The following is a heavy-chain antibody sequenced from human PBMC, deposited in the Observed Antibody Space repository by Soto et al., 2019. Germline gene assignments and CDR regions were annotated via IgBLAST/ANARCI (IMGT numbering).Heavy chain of an antibody. J-gene: IGHJ4*02. CDR3: AKGLGGGSLYYFDY. Sequence: PGGSLRLSCAAAGFTFNTYAMTWVRQAPGKGLEWVSAISGSGGTTYYADSVKGRVTISRDNSKNTLFLEMNSLRADDTAVYYCAKGLGGGSLYYFDYCRPGPPATVSS. D-gene: IGHD1-26*01. CDR1: GFTFNTYA. CDR2: ISGSGGTT. V-gene: IGHV3-23*01.